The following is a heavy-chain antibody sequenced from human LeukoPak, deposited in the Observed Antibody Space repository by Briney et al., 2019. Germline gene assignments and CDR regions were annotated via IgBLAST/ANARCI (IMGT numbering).Heavy chain of an antibody. D-gene: IGHD3-16*01. CDR3: AKDREYSYVYDALDI. Sequence: GRSLRLSCAASGFTFSSYAMSWVRQAPGKGLEWVSGMSGSGGSTYYADSVKGRFTISRDNSKNTLYLQMNTLRAEDTAVYYCAKDREYSYVYDALDIWGQGTLVTVSS. CDR1: GFTFSSYA. CDR2: MSGSGGST. V-gene: IGHV3-23*01. J-gene: IGHJ3*02.